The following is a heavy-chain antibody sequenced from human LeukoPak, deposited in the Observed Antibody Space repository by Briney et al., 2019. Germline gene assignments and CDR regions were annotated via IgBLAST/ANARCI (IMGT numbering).Heavy chain of an antibody. CDR2: IKQDGSEK. Sequence: GGSLRLSCAASGFTFSSYWMSWIRQAPGRGLEWVANIKQDGSEKYYADSVKGRFTISRDNAKNSLYLQMNSLRVEDTAMYYWAADGGGSGYWGQGTLSTVSS. CDR3: AADGGGSGY. D-gene: IGHD2-15*01. V-gene: IGHV3-7*01. J-gene: IGHJ4*02. CDR1: GFTFSSYW.